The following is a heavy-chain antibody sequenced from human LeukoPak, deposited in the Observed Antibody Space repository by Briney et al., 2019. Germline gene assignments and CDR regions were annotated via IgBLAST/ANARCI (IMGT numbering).Heavy chain of an antibody. CDR3: ARARYNWNGHFDY. CDR2: FDPEDGET. D-gene: IGHD1-20*01. V-gene: IGHV1-24*01. J-gene: IGHJ4*02. CDR1: GYTLTELS. Sequence: GASVKVSCKVSGYTLTELSMHWVRQAPGKGLEWMGGFDPEDGETIYAQKFQGWVTMTRDTSISTAYMELSRLRSDDTAVYYCARARYNWNGHFDYWGQGTLVTVSS.